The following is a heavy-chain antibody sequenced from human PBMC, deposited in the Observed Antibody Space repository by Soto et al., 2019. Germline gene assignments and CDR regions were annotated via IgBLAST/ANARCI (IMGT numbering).Heavy chain of an antibody. CDR3: ARDPSPYTSGWYGIDF. CDR1: GFMFSAYA. D-gene: IGHD6-19*01. Sequence: GGSLRLSCTASGFMFSAYAMLWVRQAPGKGLEWVAAMPYDGTNTYYADSVKGRFTISRDNSKNTLFLQMSSLTADDSAVYYCARDPSPYTSGWYGIDFWGLGTLVTVSS. CDR2: MPYDGTNT. J-gene: IGHJ4*01. V-gene: IGHV3-30-3*01.